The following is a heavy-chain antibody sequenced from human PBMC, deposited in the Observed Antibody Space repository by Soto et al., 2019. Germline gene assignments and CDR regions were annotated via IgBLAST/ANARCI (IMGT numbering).Heavy chain of an antibody. CDR2: IFHTGTT. V-gene: IGHV4-30-4*01. Sequence: SETLSLTCTVSGGSISSSDYFWTWIRQPPGKGLEWMGYIFHTGTTYSNPSLKSRLIMSIDTSKNQFSLRLNSVTASDTAVYLCASQRTYVLTQAYFDYSGPGALVTVSS. CDR1: GGSISSSDYF. D-gene: IGHD2-8*01. J-gene: IGHJ4*02. CDR3: ASQRTYVLTQAYFDY.